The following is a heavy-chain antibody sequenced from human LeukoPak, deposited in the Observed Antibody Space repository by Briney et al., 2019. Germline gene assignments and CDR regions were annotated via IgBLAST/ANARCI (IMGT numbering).Heavy chain of an antibody. D-gene: IGHD6-13*01. CDR3: ARKIQGGQHPFDY. CDR2: INAGSGDT. CDR1: GYTFTTYP. J-gene: IGHJ4*02. V-gene: IGHV1-3*01. Sequence: ASVKVSCKASGYTFTTYPIHWVRQAPGQRLEWMGWINAGSGDTKYSQNFQGRVTINRDTSASIAYMELSSLTSEDTAVYFCARKIQGGQHPFDYWGQGTLVTVSS.